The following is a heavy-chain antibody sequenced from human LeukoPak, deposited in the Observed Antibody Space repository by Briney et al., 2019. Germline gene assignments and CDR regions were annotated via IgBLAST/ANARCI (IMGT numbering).Heavy chain of an antibody. J-gene: IGHJ4*02. CDR3: ARYDGGSGPFDY. Sequence: GGSLRLSCAASGFPFTSYWMVWVRQAPGKGLEWVANINDDGSEKNYLESLKGRFTISRDNANNSVSLHMTALRAEDTAIYYCARYDGGSGPFDYWGQGTLVTVSS. CDR2: INDDGSEK. D-gene: IGHD3-10*01. CDR1: GFPFTSYW. V-gene: IGHV3-7*01.